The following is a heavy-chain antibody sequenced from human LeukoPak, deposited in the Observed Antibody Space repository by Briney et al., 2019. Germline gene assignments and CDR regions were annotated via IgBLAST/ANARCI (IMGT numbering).Heavy chain of an antibody. CDR3: AKGFYCSSTSCYPFYYYYYMDV. Sequence: GGSLRLSCAASGFTFSSYTMAWVRQAPGKGLEWVSTISGDGGSTYYADSVKGRFTISRDNSKNMLYLQMNSLRAEDTAVYYCAKGFYCSSTSCYPFYYYYYMDVWGKGTTVTVSS. J-gene: IGHJ6*03. CDR1: GFTFSSYT. CDR2: ISGDGGST. V-gene: IGHV3-23*01. D-gene: IGHD2-2*01.